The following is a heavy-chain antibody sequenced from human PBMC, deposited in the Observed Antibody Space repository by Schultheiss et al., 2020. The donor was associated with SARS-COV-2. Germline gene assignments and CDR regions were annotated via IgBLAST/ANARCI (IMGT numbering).Heavy chain of an antibody. V-gene: IGHV3-53*05. J-gene: IGHJ4*02. CDR2: IYSGGST. Sequence: GESLKISCAASGFTVSSNYMSWVRQAPGKGLEWVSVIYSGGSTYYADSVKGRFTISRDNSKNTLYLQMNSLRAEDTAVYYCARDYYYDSSGYILDYWGQGTLVTVSS. D-gene: IGHD3-22*01. CDR3: ARDYYYDSSGYILDY. CDR1: GFTVSSNY.